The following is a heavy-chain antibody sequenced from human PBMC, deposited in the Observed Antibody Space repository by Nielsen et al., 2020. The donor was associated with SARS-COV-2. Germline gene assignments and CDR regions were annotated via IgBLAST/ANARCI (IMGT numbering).Heavy chain of an antibody. Sequence: ASVKVSCKASGYTFTSYGISWVRQAPGQGLEWMGWMNPKSGYTAYAQQFQGRVTMTRNTSISTAYLELSRLRSDDTAMYYCARGLAIGATPLNPWGQGTLVTVSS. V-gene: IGHV1-8*02. CDR1: GYTFTSYG. D-gene: IGHD2-15*01. CDR3: ARGLAIGATPLNP. J-gene: IGHJ5*02. CDR2: MNPKSGYT.